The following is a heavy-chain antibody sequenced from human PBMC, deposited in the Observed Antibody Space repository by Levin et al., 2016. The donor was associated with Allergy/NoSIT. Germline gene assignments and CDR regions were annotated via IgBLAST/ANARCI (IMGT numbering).Heavy chain of an antibody. CDR3: ARNNEVVPPAGGGVYYYYFYGMDV. Sequence: ASVKVSCKASGYTFTDYYIHWVRQAPGQGLEWMAWMNPNSGGTNYAQKFQGRVSMTSDPSINTVYMELKRLRSDDTAIYYCARNNEVVPPAGGGVYYYYFYGMDVWGRGTTVAVSS. D-gene: IGHD1/OR15-1a*01. CDR1: GYTFTDYY. CDR2: MNPNSGGT. J-gene: IGHJ6*02. V-gene: IGHV1-2*02.